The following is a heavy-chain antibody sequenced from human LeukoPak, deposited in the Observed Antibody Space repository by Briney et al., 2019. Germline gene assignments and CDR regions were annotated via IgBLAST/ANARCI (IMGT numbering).Heavy chain of an antibody. CDR3: AKDSATYGRFDY. CDR1: GFTFSRIW. Sequence: QPGGSLRLSCAASGFTFSRIWMHWVRQAPGKGLVWVSRINTDGSNTIYADSVKGRFTISRDNSKNTVYLQLNSLRAEDTAVYFCAKDSATYGRFDYWGQGTLVTVSS. J-gene: IGHJ4*02. CDR2: INTDGSNT. V-gene: IGHV3-74*01. D-gene: IGHD3-10*01.